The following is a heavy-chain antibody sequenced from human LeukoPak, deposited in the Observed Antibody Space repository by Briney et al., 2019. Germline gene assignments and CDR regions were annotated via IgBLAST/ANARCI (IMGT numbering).Heavy chain of an antibody. CDR3: ARILVDTAMVDAFDI. CDR2: IYYSGST. V-gene: IGHV4-31*03. Sequence: SQTLSLTCTVSGGSISSGGYYWSWIRQHPGKGLEWIGYIYYSGSTYYNPSLKSRVTISVDTSKNQFSLKPSSVTAADTAVYYCARILVDTAMVDAFDIWGQGTMVTVSS. J-gene: IGHJ3*02. CDR1: GGSISSGGYY. D-gene: IGHD5-18*01.